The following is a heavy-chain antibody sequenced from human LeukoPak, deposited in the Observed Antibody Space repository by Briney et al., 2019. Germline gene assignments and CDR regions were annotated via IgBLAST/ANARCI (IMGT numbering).Heavy chain of an antibody. CDR2: ISGSGAST. D-gene: IGHD6-6*01. CDR3: ATARGSSSRSGPDYFDY. Sequence: GGSLRLSCLTSGFTLSTNAMSWVRQAPGKGLEWISGISGSGASTYYADSVKGRFTISKDNSKNTLYLQINSPRAEDTAVYYCATARGSSSRSGPDYFDYWGQGTLVTVSS. V-gene: IGHV3-23*01. CDR1: GFTLSTNA. J-gene: IGHJ4*02.